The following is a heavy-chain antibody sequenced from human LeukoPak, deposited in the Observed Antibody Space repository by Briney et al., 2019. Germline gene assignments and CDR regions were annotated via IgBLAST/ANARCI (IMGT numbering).Heavy chain of an antibody. CDR2: ISGSGTTV. CDR1: GFAFSTYG. Sequence: GGSLRLSCAASGFAFSTYGMNWVRQAPGKGLEWVSYISGSGTTVYSADSVKGRFTTSRDSAKNSLYLQMNSPRAEDTAVYYCARYLPGGAYDSALWGQGTLVTVSS. J-gene: IGHJ4*02. D-gene: IGHD5-12*01. CDR3: ARYLPGGAYDSAL. V-gene: IGHV3-48*04.